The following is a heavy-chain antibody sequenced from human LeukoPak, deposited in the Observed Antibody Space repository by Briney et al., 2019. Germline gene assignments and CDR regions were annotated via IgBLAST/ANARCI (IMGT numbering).Heavy chain of an antibody. CDR2: INHSGST. Sequence: SETLSLTCAVYGGSFSGYYWSWIRQPPGKGLEWIGEINHSGSTDYNPSLKSRVTISVDTSKIQFSLKLSSVTAADTAVYYCARGVQESPATIRSWFDPWGQGTLVTVSS. CDR1: GGSFSGYY. J-gene: IGHJ5*02. CDR3: ARGVQESPATIRSWFDP. D-gene: IGHD5-12*01. V-gene: IGHV4-34*01.